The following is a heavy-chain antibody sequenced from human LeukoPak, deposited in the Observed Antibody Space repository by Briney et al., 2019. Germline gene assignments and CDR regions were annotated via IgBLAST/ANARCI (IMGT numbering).Heavy chain of an antibody. J-gene: IGHJ4*02. D-gene: IGHD4-17*01. CDR1: GFTISSYW. V-gene: IGHV3-7*01. CDR3: ASAGTSYGDQFFDY. Sequence: GGSLRLSCAASGFTISSYWMSWVGQAPGKGLEWVASIKQDGSERYYVDSVKGRFTISRDNVKNSLYLQMNSLRAEDTAVYYCASAGTSYGDQFFDYWGQGTLVTVSS. CDR2: IKQDGSER.